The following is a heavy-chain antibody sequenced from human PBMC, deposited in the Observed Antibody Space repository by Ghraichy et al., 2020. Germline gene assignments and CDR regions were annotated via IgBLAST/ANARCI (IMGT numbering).Heavy chain of an antibody. V-gene: IGHV4-59*01. J-gene: IGHJ6*02. CDR1: GGSISGYY. CDR3: ARVVGYSNYYYYYGMDV. D-gene: IGHD4-11*01. Sequence: GSLRLSCTVSGGSISGYYWSWIRQPPGKGLEWIGYIYYSGSTNYNPSLKSRVTIAVDTSKNQFSLKLSSVTAADTAVYYCARVVGYSNYYYYYGMDVWGQGTTVTVSS. CDR2: IYYSGST.